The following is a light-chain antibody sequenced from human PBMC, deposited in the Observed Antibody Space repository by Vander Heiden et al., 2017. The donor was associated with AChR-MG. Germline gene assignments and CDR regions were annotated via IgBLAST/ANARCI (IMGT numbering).Light chain of an antibody. CDR3: HYADSGGTYLV. Sequence: SYELTQPPSLSVSTGQTARITCSADALPSQYTYWYQHKQGQDTLWGIYNDIERPSGIPGRFSGSRSGTNATSTISGVQAEDEADDYCHYADSGGTYLVFGGGTKLTVL. V-gene: IGLV3-25*03. CDR2: NDI. CDR1: ALPSQY. J-gene: IGLJ2*01.